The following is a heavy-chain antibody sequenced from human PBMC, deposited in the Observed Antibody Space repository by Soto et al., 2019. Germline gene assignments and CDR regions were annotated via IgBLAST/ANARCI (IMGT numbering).Heavy chain of an antibody. Sequence: QITLKESGPPLVRPTQTLTLTCAFSGFSLSTSGVGVGWIRQPPGKALEWLAVIYWDDSKHYSPSLRSRLTITKATSKNQVVLTMPNMDPMDTGTYYCAHKGPEDWPLDYWGQGTLVTVSS. CDR3: AHKGPEDWPLDY. J-gene: IGHJ4*02. V-gene: IGHV2-5*02. CDR2: IYWDDSK. D-gene: IGHD3-9*01. CDR1: GFSLSTSGVG.